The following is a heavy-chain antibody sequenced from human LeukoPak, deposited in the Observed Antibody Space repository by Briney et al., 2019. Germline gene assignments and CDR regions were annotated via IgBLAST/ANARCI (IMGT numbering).Heavy chain of an antibody. CDR3: ARPYCSTTRCYRFDY. Sequence: GESLKISCNGSGYSFSSNWIGWVRQLPGKGLEWLGIIYPGDSDTRYSPSFQGQVTISADKSISTAYLQWSSLKASDTAIYYCARPYCSTTRCYRFDYWGQGTLVTVSS. J-gene: IGHJ4*02. CDR1: GYSFSSNW. CDR2: IYPGDSDT. D-gene: IGHD2-2*01. V-gene: IGHV5-51*01.